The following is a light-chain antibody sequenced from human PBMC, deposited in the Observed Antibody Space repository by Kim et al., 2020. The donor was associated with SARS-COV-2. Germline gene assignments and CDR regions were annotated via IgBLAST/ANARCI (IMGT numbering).Light chain of an antibody. CDR1: SGHSRYA. J-gene: IGLJ3*02. V-gene: IGLV4-69*01. CDR3: QAWDTASYWV. Sequence: SVKLTCPLSSGHSRYAIAWHQQQPEKGPRYLMKLNSDGSHRKGDGIPDRFSGSSSGAERYLTISSLQSEDEADYYCQAWDTASYWVFGGGTQLTVL. CDR2: LNSDGSH.